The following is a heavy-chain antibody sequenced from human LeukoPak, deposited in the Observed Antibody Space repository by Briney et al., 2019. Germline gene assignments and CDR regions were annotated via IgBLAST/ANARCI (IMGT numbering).Heavy chain of an antibody. CDR2: INHSGST. Sequence: SETLSLTCAVYGGSFSGYYWSWVRQPPGKGLEWIGEINHSGSTNYNPSLKRGGTISVDTYKKQFAQKESSVTAADTAVYYCATSPLRGWFDPWGQGTLVTVSS. CDR1: GGSFSGYY. CDR3: ATSPLRGWFDP. D-gene: IGHD3-10*01. J-gene: IGHJ5*02. V-gene: IGHV4-34*01.